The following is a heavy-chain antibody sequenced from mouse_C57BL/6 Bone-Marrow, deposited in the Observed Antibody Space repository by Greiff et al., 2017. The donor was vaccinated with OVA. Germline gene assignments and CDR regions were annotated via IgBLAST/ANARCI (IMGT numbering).Heavy chain of an antibody. CDR2: ISSGGSYT. CDR1: GFTFSSYG. V-gene: IGHV5-6*01. CDR3: ARQNYYGSSSFDY. J-gene: IGHJ2*01. Sequence: EVQGVESGGDLVKPGGSLKLSCAASGFTFSSYGMSWVRQTPDKRLEWVATISSGGSYTYYPDSVKGRFTISRDNAKNTLYLQMSSLKSEDTAMYYCARQNYYGSSSFDYWGQGTTLTGSS. D-gene: IGHD1-1*01.